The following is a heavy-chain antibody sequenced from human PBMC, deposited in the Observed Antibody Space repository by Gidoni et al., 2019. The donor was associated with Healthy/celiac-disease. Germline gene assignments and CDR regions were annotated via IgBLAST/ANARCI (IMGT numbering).Heavy chain of an antibody. CDR1: GYSISSGYY. CDR3: IAAAGIRYLDY. D-gene: IGHD6-13*01. J-gene: IGHJ4*02. V-gene: IGHV4-38-2*02. CDR2: IYHSGST. Sequence: QVQLQASGLGLVKPSETLSLTCTVAGYSISSGYYWGWIRQPPGTGLEWIGNIYHSGSTYYNPSLKSRVTISVDTSKNQFSLKLSSVTAADTAVYYCIAAAGIRYLDYWGQGTLVTVSS.